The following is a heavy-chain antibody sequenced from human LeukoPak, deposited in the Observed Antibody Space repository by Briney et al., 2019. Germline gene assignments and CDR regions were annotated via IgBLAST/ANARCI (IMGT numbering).Heavy chain of an antibody. D-gene: IGHD3-22*01. CDR3: AGCRYYDSSGYYYDYYYYMDV. Sequence: GGSLRLSCASSGFTFSSYWMSWVRQAPGKGLEWVANINEDGSGNNYVDSVKGRFTISRDNAEKSLYLQMNSLRVEDTAVYYCAGCRYYDSSGYYYDYYYYMDVWGKGTTVTVSS. CDR2: INEDGSGN. J-gene: IGHJ6*03. CDR1: GFTFSSYW. V-gene: IGHV3-7*01.